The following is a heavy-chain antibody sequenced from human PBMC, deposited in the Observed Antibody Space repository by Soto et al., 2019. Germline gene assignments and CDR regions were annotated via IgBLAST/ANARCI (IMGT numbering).Heavy chain of an antibody. J-gene: IGHJ4*02. Sequence: GGSLRLSCAASGFTFSSYEMNWVRQAPGQGLEWVSYISSSGSTIYYADSVKGRFTISRDNAKNSLYLQMNSLRAEDTAVYYCARAYYYDSSGYSFDYWGQGTLVTVSS. D-gene: IGHD3-22*01. V-gene: IGHV3-48*03. CDR3: ARAYYYDSSGYSFDY. CDR2: ISSSGSTI. CDR1: GFTFSSYE.